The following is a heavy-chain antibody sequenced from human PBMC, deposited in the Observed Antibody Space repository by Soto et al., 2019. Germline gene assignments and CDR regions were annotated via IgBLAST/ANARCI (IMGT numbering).Heavy chain of an antibody. D-gene: IGHD6-19*01. Sequence: GGSLRLSCTASGFTFSTYAMSWVRQAPGKGLEWVSTTSGGAGSTYYADSVKGRFTIPRDNSKNTLYLQMNSLRADDTAVYYCAKGRYRIGWYDPYFDYWGQGTLVTVSS. CDR3: AKGRYRIGWYDPYFDY. CDR1: GFTFSTYA. V-gene: IGHV3-23*01. CDR2: TSGGAGST. J-gene: IGHJ4*02.